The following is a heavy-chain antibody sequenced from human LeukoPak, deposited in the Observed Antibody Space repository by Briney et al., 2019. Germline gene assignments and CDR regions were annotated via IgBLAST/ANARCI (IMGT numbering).Heavy chain of an antibody. J-gene: IGHJ3*02. CDR1: GYTFTSYD. CDR2: MNPNSDNT. CDR3: ARVFDSSSWYGTSRAFDI. V-gene: IGHV1-8*01. D-gene: IGHD6-13*01. Sequence: ASVKVSCKASGYTFTSYDINWVRQATGQGLEWMGWMNPNSDNTGYAQKFQGRVTMTRNTSISTAYMELSSLRSEDTAVYYCARVFDSSSWYGTSRAFDIWGQGTMVTVSS.